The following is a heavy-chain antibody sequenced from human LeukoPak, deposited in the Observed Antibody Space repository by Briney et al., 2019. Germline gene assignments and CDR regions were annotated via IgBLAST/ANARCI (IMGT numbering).Heavy chain of an antibody. J-gene: IGHJ6*02. Sequence: GESLKISCKGSGYSFTSYWIGWVRQMPGKGLEWMGIIYPGDSDTRYGPSFQGLVTISAHKSISTAYLQWSSLKASDTAMYCCARLEHSDGKSYGMNVWGQGTTVTVSS. CDR2: IYPGDSDT. V-gene: IGHV5-51*01. D-gene: IGHD1/OR15-1a*01. CDR1: GYSFTSYW. CDR3: ARLEHSDGKSYGMNV.